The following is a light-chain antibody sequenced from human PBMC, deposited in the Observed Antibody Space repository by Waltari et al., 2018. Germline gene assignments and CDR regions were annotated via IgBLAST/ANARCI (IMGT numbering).Light chain of an antibody. CDR1: SSTIGATY. CDR3: GTWDSSLSAAV. CDR2: DTH. V-gene: IGLV1-51*01. Sequence: QSVLTPPPSVSSSPGQKVTISCSGSSSTIGATYVSCYQQPPGTPPNLLLYDTHKRPSGIPARFSGSKSGTSATLGITGLQTGDEADYYCGTWDSSLSAAVFGGGTKLTVL. J-gene: IGLJ2*01.